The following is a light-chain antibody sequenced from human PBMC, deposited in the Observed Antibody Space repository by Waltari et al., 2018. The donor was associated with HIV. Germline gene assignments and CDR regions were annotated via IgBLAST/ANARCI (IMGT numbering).Light chain of an antibody. V-gene: IGKV3-15*01. J-gene: IGKJ3*01. CDR3: QQYHQWPPRLP. CDR2: GAS. Sequence: EIVLTQPQATLSWSPGERASLPCRASQSVSNKLAWYQQKPGQAPRLLIYGASTRATGVPARFSGSGSGTEFTLTISSLQSEDVAVYYCQQYHQWPPRLPFGPGTKVEIK. CDR1: QSVSNK.